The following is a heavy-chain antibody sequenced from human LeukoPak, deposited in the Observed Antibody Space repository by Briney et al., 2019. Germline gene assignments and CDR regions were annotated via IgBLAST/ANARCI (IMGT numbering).Heavy chain of an antibody. D-gene: IGHD2-2*01. Sequence: SETLSLTCTISGDSINYNYWSWIRQPPGKGLECIGYIYNTGTTNYNPSPKSRVTISVDTSKNQFSLKLSSVTAADTALYYCARERCDSTTCYYDYWGQGTLVTASS. V-gene: IGHV4-59*01. J-gene: IGHJ4*02. CDR3: ARERCDSTTCYYDY. CDR1: GDSINYNY. CDR2: IYNTGTT.